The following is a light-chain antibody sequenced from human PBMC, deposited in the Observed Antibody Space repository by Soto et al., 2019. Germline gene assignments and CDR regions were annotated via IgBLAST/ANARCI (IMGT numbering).Light chain of an antibody. V-gene: IGKV3-20*01. J-gene: IGKJ1*01. CDR2: GAS. CDR1: QSVNSSY. CDR3: QQYHFSPET. Sequence: EIVLTQSPGILSLSPGGRATLSCRASQSVNSSYLAWYQQKSGLAPRLLIYGASHRARGIPDRFSGGGSGTDFTLTISRLEREDVEVYYCQQYHFSPETFGPGTRVEIK.